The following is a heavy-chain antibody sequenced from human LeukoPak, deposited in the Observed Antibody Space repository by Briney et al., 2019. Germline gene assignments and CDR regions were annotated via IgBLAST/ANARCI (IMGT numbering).Heavy chain of an antibody. CDR3: ARGTFWYYYDSSGYDY. Sequence: SETLSLTCTVSGGSISSYYWSWIRQPPGKGLEWIGYIYYSGSTNYNPSLKSRVTISVDTSKNQFSLKLSSVTAADTAVYYCARGTFWYYYDSSGYDYWGQGTLVTVSS. J-gene: IGHJ4*02. V-gene: IGHV4-59*12. D-gene: IGHD3-22*01. CDR2: IYYSGST. CDR1: GGSISSYY.